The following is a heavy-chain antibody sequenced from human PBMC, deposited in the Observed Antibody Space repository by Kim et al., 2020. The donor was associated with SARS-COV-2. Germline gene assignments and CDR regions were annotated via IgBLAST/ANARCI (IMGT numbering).Heavy chain of an antibody. D-gene: IGHD3-10*01. CDR2: T. J-gene: IGHJ3*02. Sequence: TDYADSEKGRFTISADNSKNTLFLQMNNLRVEDTAVYYCARSGVPYTFDIWGQGTMVTVSS. V-gene: IGHV3-66*01. CDR3: ARSGVPYTFDI.